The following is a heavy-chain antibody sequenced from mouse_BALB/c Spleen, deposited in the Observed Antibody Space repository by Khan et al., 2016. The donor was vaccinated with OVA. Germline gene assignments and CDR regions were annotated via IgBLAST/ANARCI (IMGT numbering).Heavy chain of an antibody. CDR1: GYTFTSYW. D-gene: IGHD1-1*02. CDR2: INPSTGYT. J-gene: IGHJ3*01. CDR3: ARGGYGSFAY. V-gene: IGHV1-7*01. Sequence: QMQLEESGAELAKPGASVKMSCKASGYTFTSYWIHWVKQRPGQGLEWIGYINPSTGYTEYNQKFKDKATLTADKSSSTAYMQLSSLTSENSAVYYCARGGYGSFAYWGQGTLVTVSA.